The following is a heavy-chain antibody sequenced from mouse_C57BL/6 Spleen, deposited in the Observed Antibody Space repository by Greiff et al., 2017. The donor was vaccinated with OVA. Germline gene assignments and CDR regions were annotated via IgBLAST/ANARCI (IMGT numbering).Heavy chain of an antibody. CDR3: ASSNWVYYYAMDY. CDR2: IRNKANGYTT. Sequence: EVKVVESGGGLVQPGGSLSLSCAASGFTFTDYYMSWVRQPPGKALEWLGFIRNKANGYTTEYSASVKGRFTISRDNSQSILYLQMNALRAEDSATYYCASSNWVYYYAMDYWGQGTSVTVSS. J-gene: IGHJ4*01. V-gene: IGHV7-3*01. CDR1: GFTFTDYY. D-gene: IGHD4-1*01.